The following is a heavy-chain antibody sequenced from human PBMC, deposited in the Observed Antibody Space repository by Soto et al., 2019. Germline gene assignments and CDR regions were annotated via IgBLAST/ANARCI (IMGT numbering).Heavy chain of an antibody. CDR3: ARVAGGYSYDRFDY. J-gene: IGHJ4*02. V-gene: IGHV3-74*01. CDR1: GFTFSSYW. CDR2: INSDGSST. D-gene: IGHD5-18*01. Sequence: EVQLVESGGGLVQPGGSLRLSCAASGFTFSSYWMHWVRQAPGKGLVWVSRINSDGSSTSYADAVKGRFTISRDKAKNTLYLQMNSLRAEDTAVYYCARVAGGYSYDRFDYWGQGTLVTVSS.